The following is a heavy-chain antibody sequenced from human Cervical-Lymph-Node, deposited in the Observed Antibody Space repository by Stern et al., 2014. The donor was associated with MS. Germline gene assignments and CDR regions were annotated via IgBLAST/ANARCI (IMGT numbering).Heavy chain of an antibody. V-gene: IGHV1-69*01. CDR2: FIPVLCTP. D-gene: IGHD1-26*01. Sequence: VQLVESGAAVRKPGSSVKVSCKASGGALNTYAIHWVRLAPGQGLERMGGFIPVLCTPVYAQKFKGRVTIAADESTSTDYMELSSLRSDDTAVYYCTRGASSAAWYRHAVDVWGQGTTVTVSS. CDR3: TRGASSAAWYRHAVDV. CDR1: GGALNTYA. J-gene: IGHJ6*02.